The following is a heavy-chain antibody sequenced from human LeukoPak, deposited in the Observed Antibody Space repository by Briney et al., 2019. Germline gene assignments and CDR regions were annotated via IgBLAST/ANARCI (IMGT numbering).Heavy chain of an antibody. D-gene: IGHD3-3*01. CDR1: GYTFTGYY. J-gene: IGHJ3*02. CDR3: ARDPKRITIFGVVPPGAFDI. V-gene: IGHV1-2*02. Sequence: ASVKVSCTASGYTFTGYYMHWVRQAPGQGLEWMGWINPNSGGTNYAQKFQGRVTMTRDTSISTAYMELSRLRSDDTAVYYCARDPKRITIFGVVPPGAFDIWGQGTMVTVSS. CDR2: INPNSGGT.